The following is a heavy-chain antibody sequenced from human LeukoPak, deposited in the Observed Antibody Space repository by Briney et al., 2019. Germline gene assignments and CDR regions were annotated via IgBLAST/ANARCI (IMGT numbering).Heavy chain of an antibody. D-gene: IGHD3-22*01. CDR2: ITGSGYFT. J-gene: IGHJ6*04. CDR1: GFAFSSCG. CDR3: AKGPYDRTGHRYHLYFMDV. V-gene: IGHV3-23*01. Sequence: GGSLRLSCAASGFAFSSCGMTWVRQSQGKGLEWVSSITGSGYFTYYADSVKGRFTISRDNSKKALYLDMDSLRVGDTAVYYCAKGPYDRTGHRYHLYFMDVWGKGTTVTISS.